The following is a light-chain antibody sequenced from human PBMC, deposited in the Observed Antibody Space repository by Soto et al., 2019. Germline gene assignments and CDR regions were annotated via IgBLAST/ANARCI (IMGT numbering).Light chain of an antibody. CDR1: QGVTTN. V-gene: IGKV3-15*01. CDR3: QQYNNWPFS. J-gene: IGKJ5*01. Sequence: EIVMKQSPGTLSLSPGERVTLSCRAGQGVTTNFAWYQQKSGQSPRLLIYDVSTRATGVPARFSGTGSETDFTLTISGLQSEDSAVYFCQQYNNWPFSFGQGTRLEIK. CDR2: DVS.